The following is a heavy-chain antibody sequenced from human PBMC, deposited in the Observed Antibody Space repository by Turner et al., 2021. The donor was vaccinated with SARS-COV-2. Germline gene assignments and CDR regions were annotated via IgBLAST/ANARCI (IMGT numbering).Heavy chain of an antibody. D-gene: IGHD6-13*01. Sequence: EVQLVESGGGLVQPGGSLRLSCAASGFTFSSYWMHWVRQAPGKGLVWVSRINSDGSSTSYADSVKGRFTISRDNAKNTLSLQMNSLRAEDTAVYYCARDRAAAVLYDYYGMDVWGQGTTVTVSS. CDR2: INSDGSST. CDR3: ARDRAAAVLYDYYGMDV. V-gene: IGHV3-74*01. CDR1: GFTFSSYW. J-gene: IGHJ6*02.